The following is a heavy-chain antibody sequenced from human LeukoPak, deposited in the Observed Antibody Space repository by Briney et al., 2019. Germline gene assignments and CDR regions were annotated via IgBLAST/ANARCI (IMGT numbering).Heavy chain of an antibody. J-gene: IGHJ4*02. D-gene: IGHD3-22*01. V-gene: IGHV3-11*01. CDR1: GFTFGDYH. Sequence: PGGSLRLSCAASGFTFGDYHMSWIRQAPGKGLEWVSYISSSGSTIYYADSVKGRFTISRDNAKNSLYLQMNSLRAEDTAVYYCARGAHYYDSSGYVYWGQGTLVTVSS. CDR3: ARGAHYYDSSGYVY. CDR2: ISSSGSTI.